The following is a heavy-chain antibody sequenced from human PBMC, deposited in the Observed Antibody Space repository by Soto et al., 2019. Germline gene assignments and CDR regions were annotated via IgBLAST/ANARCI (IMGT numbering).Heavy chain of an antibody. CDR2: IYYSGST. CDR1: GGSISSYY. J-gene: IGHJ6*02. Sequence: LSLTCTVSGGSISSYYWSWIRQPPGKGLEWIGYIYYSGSTNYNPSLKSRVTISVDTSKNQFSLKLSSVTAADTAVYYCARDWAHSSCQDHYYYYYGMDVWGQGTTVPVSS. D-gene: IGHD6-19*01. V-gene: IGHV4-59*01. CDR3: ARDWAHSSCQDHYYYYYGMDV.